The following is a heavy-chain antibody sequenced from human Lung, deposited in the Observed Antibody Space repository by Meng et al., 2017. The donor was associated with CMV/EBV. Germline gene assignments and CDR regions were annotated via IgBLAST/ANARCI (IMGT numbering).Heavy chain of an antibody. D-gene: IGHD5-24*01. Sequence: KGTGGTLRRKSNRWVRKAHGQGLEWMGRKVNVIGKEKNEKNKKGRVTITADKSTTTVYMELSGLRSEDTAMYYCAKDGIDGYNGWVSWGQGTLVTVSS. CDR1: GGTLRRKS. CDR3: AKDGIDGYNGWVS. CDR2: KVNVIGKE. V-gene: IGHV1-69*02. J-gene: IGHJ5*02.